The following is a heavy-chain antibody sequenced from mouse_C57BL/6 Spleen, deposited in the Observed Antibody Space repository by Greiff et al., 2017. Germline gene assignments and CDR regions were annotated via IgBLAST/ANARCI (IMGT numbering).Heavy chain of an antibody. CDR1: GYTFTSYW. D-gene: IGHD1-1*01. CDR3: ARGIYYYGSSYGYFDV. V-gene: IGHV1-64*01. CDR2: IHPNSGST. J-gene: IGHJ1*03. Sequence: VQLQQSGAELVKPGASVKLSCKASGYTFTSYWMHWVKQRPGQGLEWIGMIHPNSGSTNYNEKFKSKATLTVDKSSSTAYMQLSSLTSEDSAVYYCARGIYYYGSSYGYFDVWGTGTTVTVSS.